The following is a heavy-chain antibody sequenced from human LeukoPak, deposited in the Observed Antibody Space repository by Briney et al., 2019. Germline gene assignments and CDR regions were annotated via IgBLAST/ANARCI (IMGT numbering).Heavy chain of an antibody. CDR2: INGGSSGST. V-gene: IGHV3-23*01. D-gene: IGHD3-9*01. CDR1: GFTFSSYA. J-gene: IGHJ4*02. CDR3: AKTHYDILDF. Sequence: GGSLRLSCAASGFTFSSYAMSWVRQAPGKGLEWASAINGGSSGSTYYTDSVKGRFTISRDNSKNTLYLQMNSLRAEDTAVYYCAKTHYDILDFWGQGTLVTVSS.